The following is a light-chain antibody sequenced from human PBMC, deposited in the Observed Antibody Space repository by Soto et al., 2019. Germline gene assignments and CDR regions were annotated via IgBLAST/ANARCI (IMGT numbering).Light chain of an antibody. V-gene: IGKV3-11*01. CDR2: DTS. J-gene: IGKJ5*01. CDR1: QSVSRY. Sequence: EIVLTQSPATLSLSSGERATLSCRASQSVSRYLAWFQQKPGQPPRLLIYDTSNRATGIPARFSGSGSGTDFTLTISSIEPEDFAVYYCQQRYNWPPITFGQGTRLEIK. CDR3: QQRYNWPPIT.